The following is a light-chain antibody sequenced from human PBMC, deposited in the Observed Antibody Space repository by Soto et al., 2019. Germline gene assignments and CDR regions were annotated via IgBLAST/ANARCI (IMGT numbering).Light chain of an antibody. CDR3: QQYKKWPRT. J-gene: IGKJ1*01. CDR1: QSVSSY. CDR2: DAS. Sequence: EIVLKHSPATLSLSPCERAALSRRASQSVSSYFAWYQQKPGQAPRLLIYDASTRATGIPARFSGSGSGTEFTLTISSLQSEDFAVYYCQQYKKWPRTFGHGTKVDIK. V-gene: IGKV3-15*01.